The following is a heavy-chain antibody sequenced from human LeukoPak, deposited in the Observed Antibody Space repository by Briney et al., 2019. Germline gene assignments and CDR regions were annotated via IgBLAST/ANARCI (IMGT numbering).Heavy chain of an antibody. V-gene: IGHV3-33*01. D-gene: IGHD2/OR15-2a*01. CDR1: GFTFSTYG. Sequence: PGGSLRLSCAVSGFTFSTYGMHWVRQAPGKGLEWVAVIWYDGSKTYYADSVKGRFTISRDNPKNTLYLQMNSLRAEDTAVYYCARDRALSYFDYWGQGTLVTVSS. CDR3: ARDRALSYFDY. J-gene: IGHJ4*02. CDR2: IWYDGSKT.